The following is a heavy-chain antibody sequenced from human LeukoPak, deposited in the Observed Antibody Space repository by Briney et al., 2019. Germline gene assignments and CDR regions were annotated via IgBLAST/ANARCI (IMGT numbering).Heavy chain of an antibody. CDR2: IIPIFGTA. V-gene: IGHV1-69*13. J-gene: IGHJ5*02. CDR3: ARDRAAAGLNNWFDP. CDR1: GGTFSSYA. Sequence: SVKVSCTASGGTFSSYAISWVRQAPGQGLEWMGGIIPIFGTANYAQKFQGRVTITADESTSTAYMELSSLRSEDTAVYYCARDRAAAGLNNWFDPWGQGTRVTVSS. D-gene: IGHD6-13*01.